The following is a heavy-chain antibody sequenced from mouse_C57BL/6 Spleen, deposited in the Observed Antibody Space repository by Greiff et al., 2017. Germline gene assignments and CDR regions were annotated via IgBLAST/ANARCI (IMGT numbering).Heavy chain of an antibody. CDR1: GYAFSSSW. J-gene: IGHJ4*01. D-gene: IGHD2-4*01. CDR2: IYPGDGDT. V-gene: IGHV1-82*01. CDR3: ARTLYDYDPDYYAMDY. Sequence: QVQLQQSGPELVKPGASVKISCKASGYAFSSSWMNWVKQRPGKGLEWIGRIYPGDGDTNYNGKFKGKATLTADKSSSTAYMQLSSLTSEDSAVYFCARTLYDYDPDYYAMDYWGQGTSVTVSS.